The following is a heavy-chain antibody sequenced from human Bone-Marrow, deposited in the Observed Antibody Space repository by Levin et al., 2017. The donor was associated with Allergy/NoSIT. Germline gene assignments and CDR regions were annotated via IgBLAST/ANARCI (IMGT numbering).Heavy chain of an antibody. CDR1: GFTFSSYA. CDR3: AKDRLPYGMDV. J-gene: IGHJ6*02. Sequence: GGSLRLSCAASGFTFSSYAMSWVRQAPGKGLEWVSAIPSGAGTFYAASVKGRFTISRDNSKNTLYLEMNSLRAEDTAVYYCAKDRLPYGMDVWGQGTTVTVSS. CDR2: IPSGAGT. D-gene: IGHD2-15*01. V-gene: IGHV3-23*01.